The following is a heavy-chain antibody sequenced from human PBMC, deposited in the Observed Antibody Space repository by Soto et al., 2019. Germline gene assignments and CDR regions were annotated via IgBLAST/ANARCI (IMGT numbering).Heavy chain of an antibody. CDR3: VASLAASGLNWLDP. CDR1: GGSISEKY. D-gene: IGHD6-13*01. V-gene: IGHV4-4*07. J-gene: IGHJ5*02. CDR2: IFANGHT. Sequence: SETLSLTCIVSGGSISEKYWNWVRQPPGTGLEWIGLIFANGHTDYNPSLKSRVTMSVDASKNQFSLRLTSMTAADTAVYYCVASLAASGLNWLDPWGRGTLVTVSS.